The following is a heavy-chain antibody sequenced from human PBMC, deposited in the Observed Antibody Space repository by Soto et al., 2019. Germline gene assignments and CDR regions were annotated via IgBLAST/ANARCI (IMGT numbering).Heavy chain of an antibody. J-gene: IGHJ4*02. CDR3: AREPGRDYYDSSGYFDY. CDR2: ISSSTSTI. V-gene: IGHV3-48*02. CDR1: GFSFSVYT. D-gene: IGHD3-22*01. Sequence: GGSLRLSCAASGFSFSVYTMNWVRQAPGKGLEWISYISSSTSTIYYTASVKGRFTISRDNAKNSLYLQMNSLRDEDTAVYYCAREPGRDYYDSSGYFDYWGQGTLVTVSS.